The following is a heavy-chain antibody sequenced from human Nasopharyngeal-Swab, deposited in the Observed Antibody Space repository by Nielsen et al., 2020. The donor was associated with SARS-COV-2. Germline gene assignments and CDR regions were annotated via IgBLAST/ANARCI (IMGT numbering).Heavy chain of an antibody. V-gene: IGHV3-33*08. Sequence: GGSPRLSCAAAGFTFSSNAMSWVRQAPGKGLEWVAVIWYDGSNKYYADSVKGRFTISRDNSKNTLCLQMNSLIAEDTAVYYCASPVFGVVSDAFDLWGQGTMVTVSS. CDR1: GFTFSSNA. J-gene: IGHJ3*01. D-gene: IGHD3-3*01. CDR3: ASPVFGVVSDAFDL. CDR2: IWYDGSNK.